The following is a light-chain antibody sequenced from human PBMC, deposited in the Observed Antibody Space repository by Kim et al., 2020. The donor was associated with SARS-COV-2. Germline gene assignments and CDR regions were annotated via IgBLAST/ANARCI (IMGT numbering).Light chain of an antibody. CDR3: NSRDSNDNVV. J-gene: IGLJ2*01. CDR2: GKN. Sequence: SSELTQDPAVSVALGQTVRITCQGDSLRSYYATWFQQKPGQAPILVIYGKNNRPSGIPDRFSGSSSGNTAPLTITATQAGDEADYYCNSRDSNDNVVFGG. V-gene: IGLV3-19*01. CDR1: SLRSYY.